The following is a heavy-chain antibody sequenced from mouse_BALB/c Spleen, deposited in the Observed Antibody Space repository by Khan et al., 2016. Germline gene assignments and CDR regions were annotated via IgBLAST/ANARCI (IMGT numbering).Heavy chain of an antibody. J-gene: IGHJ3*01. D-gene: IGHD2-10*02. CDR2: IWAGGST. V-gene: IGHV2-9*02. CDR3: ARADQYFDAWFAS. CDR1: GFSLTNSG. Sequence: QVQLKESGPGLVAPSQSLSITCTVSGFSLTNSGVHWVRQPPRKGLDWLGVIWAGGSTDYNSALMSRLSIIRDTTQTQVILKLNSLQTEDTDMYYCARADQYFDAWFASWGQGTLVTVSA.